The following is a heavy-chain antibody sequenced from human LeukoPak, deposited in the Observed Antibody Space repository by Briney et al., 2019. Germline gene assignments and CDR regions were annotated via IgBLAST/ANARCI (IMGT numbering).Heavy chain of an antibody. Sequence: ASVKVSCKASGFTFTSNYINWVRQATGQGLEWMGWMNPNSGNTGYAQKFQGRVTMTRNTSISTAYMELSSLRSEDTAVYFCARGPVPSATTHPFDYWGQGTLVTVSS. CDR1: GFTFTSNY. D-gene: IGHD2-2*01. J-gene: IGHJ4*02. V-gene: IGHV1-8*01. CDR2: MNPNSGNT. CDR3: ARGPVPSATTHPFDY.